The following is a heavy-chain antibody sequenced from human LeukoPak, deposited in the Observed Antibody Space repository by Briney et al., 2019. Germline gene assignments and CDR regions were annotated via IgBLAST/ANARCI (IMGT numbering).Heavy chain of an antibody. Sequence: GGSLRLSCAASGFIFDDYGMSWVRQVPGKGLEWVSGTNWNGGSTGYADSVKGRFTISRDNAKKSLYLQMNSLRAKDTALYHCARVSSGRSFYYFDYWGQGTLVTVSS. D-gene: IGHD6-19*01. CDR3: ARVSSGRSFYYFDY. J-gene: IGHJ4*02. V-gene: IGHV3-20*01. CDR2: TNWNGGST. CDR1: GFIFDDYG.